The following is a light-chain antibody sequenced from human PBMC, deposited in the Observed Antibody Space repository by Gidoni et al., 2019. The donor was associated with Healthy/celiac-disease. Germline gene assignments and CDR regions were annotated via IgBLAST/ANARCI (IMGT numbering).Light chain of an antibody. CDR1: QSISSY. CDR2: AAS. Sequence: DIQLTQSPSSLSASVGDRVTITCRASQSISSYLNWYQQKPGKAPKLLNAASSSQSGVPSRFSGSGSGTDFTLTISSLQSEDIATYYCQQTYSSPFTFGPGTRVDIK. J-gene: IGKJ3*01. CDR3: QQTYSSPFT. V-gene: IGKV1-39*01.